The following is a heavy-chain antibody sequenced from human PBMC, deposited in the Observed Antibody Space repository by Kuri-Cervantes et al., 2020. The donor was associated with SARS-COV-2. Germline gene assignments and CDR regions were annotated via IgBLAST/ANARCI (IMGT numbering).Heavy chain of an antibody. V-gene: IGHV4-59*01. D-gene: IGHD3-22*01. J-gene: IGHJ5*01. CDR2: ISDSGGT. CDR1: GGSISDCC. CDR3: ARVPYHYDGRGYWGFDS. Sequence: SETLSLTCTVSGGSISDCCWSWVRQPPGKGLEYIGYISDSGGTNYRSSLKSRLTISVDTSKNQFSLNLRSVTAADTAVYYCARVPYHYDGRGYWGFDSWGQGSLVTVSS.